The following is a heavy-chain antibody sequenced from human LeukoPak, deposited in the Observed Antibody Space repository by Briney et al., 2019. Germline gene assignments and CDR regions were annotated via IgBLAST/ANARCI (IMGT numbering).Heavy chain of an antibody. CDR3: EKLRSSSSSDAFDI. CDR2: ISGGGDTT. Sequence: GGSLRLSCAASGFTFSSYAMNWVRQAPGKGLEWVSGISGGGDTTFYADSVKGRFTISRSNSKNTLYLHMNSRRAEDTAVYYCEKLRSSSSSDAFDIWGQGTMVTVSS. J-gene: IGHJ3*02. CDR1: GFTFSSYA. D-gene: IGHD2-2*01. V-gene: IGHV3-23*01.